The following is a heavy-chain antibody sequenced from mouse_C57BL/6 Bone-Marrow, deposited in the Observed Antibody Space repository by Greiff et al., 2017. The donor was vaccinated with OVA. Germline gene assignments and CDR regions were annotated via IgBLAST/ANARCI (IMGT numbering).Heavy chain of an antibody. CDR3: ARERELYYFDY. CDR1: GFTFSSYT. V-gene: IGHV5-9*01. J-gene: IGHJ2*01. CDR2: ISGGGGNT. D-gene: IGHD4-1*01. Sequence: EVKVEESGGGLVKPGGSLKLSCAASGFTFSSYTMSWVRQTPEKRLEWVATISGGGGNTYYPDSVKGRFTISRDNAKNTLYLQMSSLRSEDTALYYCARERELYYFDYWGQGTTLTVSS.